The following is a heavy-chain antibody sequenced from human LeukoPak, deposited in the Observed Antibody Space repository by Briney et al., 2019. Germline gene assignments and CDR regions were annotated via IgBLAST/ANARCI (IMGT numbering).Heavy chain of an antibody. CDR1: GFTFSSYW. CDR3: ARVCIPFSHLDAFDI. J-gene: IGHJ3*02. Sequence: PGGSLRLSCAASGFTFSSYWMSWVRQAPGKGLEWVANIKQDGSEKYYVDSVKGRFTISRDNAKNPLYLQMNSLRAEDTAVYYCARVCIPFSHLDAFDIWGQGTMVTVSS. D-gene: IGHD3-16*01. V-gene: IGHV3-7*01. CDR2: IKQDGSEK.